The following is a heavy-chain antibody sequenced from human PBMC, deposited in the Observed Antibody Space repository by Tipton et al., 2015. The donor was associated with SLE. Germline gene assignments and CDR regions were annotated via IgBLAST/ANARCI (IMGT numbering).Heavy chain of an antibody. D-gene: IGHD2-2*01. V-gene: IGHV4-61*08. J-gene: IGHJ6*03. CDR1: GVSIGSGGYY. CDR2: IYYSGST. Sequence: TLSLTCTVSGVSIGSGGYYWSWIRQHPGQGLEYIGYIYYSGSTNYNPSLKSRVTISVDTSKNQFSLKLSSVTAADTAVYYCARGSTGIVVVPAAHYYYYYMDVWGKGTTVTVSS. CDR3: ARGSTGIVVVPAAHYYYYYMDV.